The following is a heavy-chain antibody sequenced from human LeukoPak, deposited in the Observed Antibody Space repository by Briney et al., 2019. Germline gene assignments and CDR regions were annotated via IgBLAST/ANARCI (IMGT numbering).Heavy chain of an antibody. J-gene: IGHJ4*02. V-gene: IGHV1-2*02. Sequence: VASVKVSCKASGYTFTGYYLHWVRQAPGQGLEWMGWINPNSGGTNYAQRFQGRVTMTRDTSISTAYMELSRLRSDDTAVYYCATVPMYYDFWSGYKSADYWGQGTLVTVSS. CDR1: GYTFTGYY. D-gene: IGHD3-3*01. CDR2: INPNSGGT. CDR3: ATVPMYYDFWSGYKSADY.